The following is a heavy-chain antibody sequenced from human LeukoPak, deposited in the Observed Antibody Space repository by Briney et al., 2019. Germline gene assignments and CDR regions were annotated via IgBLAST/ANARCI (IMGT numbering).Heavy chain of an antibody. J-gene: IGHJ4*02. CDR1: GFTFSSYG. V-gene: IGHV3-21*01. D-gene: IGHD6-13*01. CDR3: ARGYSSSWYGPDY. CDR2: IGGSSTYV. Sequence: GGSLRISCAASGFTFSSYGMTWVRQAPGKGLEWVSSIGGSSTYVYYADSVKGRFTISRDNAKNSLYLQMNSLRAEDTAVYYCARGYSSSWYGPDYWGQGTLVTVSS.